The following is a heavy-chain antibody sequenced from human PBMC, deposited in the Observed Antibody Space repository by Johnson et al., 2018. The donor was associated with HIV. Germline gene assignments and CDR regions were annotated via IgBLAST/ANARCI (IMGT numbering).Heavy chain of an antibody. CDR1: GFTFSNYG. CDR2: IRYDGSRK. D-gene: IGHD1-26*01. CDR3: ARGGGVVGNAFDI. V-gene: IGHV3-30*02. Sequence: QVQLVESGGGLVQPGGSLRLSCAASGFTFSNYGIHWVRQAPGKGLEWVAFIRYDGSRKHYADSVKGRFTISRDNSKNTLYLQMGSLRAEEMAVYYCARGGGVVGNAFDIWGQGTMVTVSS. J-gene: IGHJ3*02.